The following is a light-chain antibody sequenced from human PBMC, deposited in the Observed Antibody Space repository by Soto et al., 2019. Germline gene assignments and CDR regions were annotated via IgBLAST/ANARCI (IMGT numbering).Light chain of an antibody. CDR1: SSDVGGYNY. V-gene: IGLV2-14*03. CDR3: SSYSRRSTYV. CDR2: DVS. Sequence: QSVLTQPPSASGSPGQSVTISCTGTSSDVGGYNYVSWYQQHPGKAPKLIIYDVSYRPSGVSNRFSGSKSGNTASLTISGLQAEDEADYFCSSYSRRSTYVFGTGTKGTVL. J-gene: IGLJ1*01.